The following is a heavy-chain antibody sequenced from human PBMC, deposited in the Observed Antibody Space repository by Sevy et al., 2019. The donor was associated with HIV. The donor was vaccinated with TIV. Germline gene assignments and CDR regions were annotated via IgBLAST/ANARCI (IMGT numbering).Heavy chain of an antibody. CDR1: GYSISSGYY. V-gene: IGHV4-38-2*02. D-gene: IGHD6-13*01. Sequence: SETLSLPCAVSGYSISSGYYWGWIRQPPGKGLEWIGSLYHSGSTYYNPSLKSRVTISVDTSKNQFSLKLSSVTAADTAVYYCARDRYSSSWDFDYWGQGTLVTVSS. J-gene: IGHJ4*02. CDR3: ARDRYSSSWDFDY. CDR2: LYHSGST.